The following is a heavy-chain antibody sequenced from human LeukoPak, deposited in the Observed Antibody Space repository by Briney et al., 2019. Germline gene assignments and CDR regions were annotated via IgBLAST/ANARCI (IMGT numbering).Heavy chain of an antibody. J-gene: IGHJ4*02. Sequence: ASVKVSCRASGYTFTSYGISWVRQAPGQGLEWMGWISAYNGNTNYAQKLQGRVTMATDTSTSTAYMELRSLRSDDTAVYYCARGPDITMIVVVITTPLDYWGQGTLVTVSS. CDR2: ISAYNGNT. D-gene: IGHD3-22*01. V-gene: IGHV1-18*01. CDR3: ARGPDITMIVVVITTPLDY. CDR1: GYTFTSYG.